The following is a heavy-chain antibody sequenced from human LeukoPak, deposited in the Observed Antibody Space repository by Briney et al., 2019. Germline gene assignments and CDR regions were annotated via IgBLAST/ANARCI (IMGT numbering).Heavy chain of an antibody. J-gene: IGHJ4*02. CDR3: ARDRPDGSPYVFDY. D-gene: IGHD1-26*01. V-gene: IGHV1-2*04. CDR2: INPNSGGT. Sequence: ASVKVSCKASGYTFTGYYMHWVRQAPGQGLEWMGSINPNSGGTNYAQKFQGWVTMTRDTSISTAYMELSRLRSDDTAVYYCARDRPDGSPYVFDYWGQGTLVTVSS. CDR1: GYTFTGYY.